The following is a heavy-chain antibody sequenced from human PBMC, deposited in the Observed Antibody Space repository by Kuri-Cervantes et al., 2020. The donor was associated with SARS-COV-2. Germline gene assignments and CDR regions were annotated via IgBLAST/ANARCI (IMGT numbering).Heavy chain of an antibody. CDR2: INSDGSST. D-gene: IGHD6-19*01. CDR1: GFTFGSYW. V-gene: IGHV3-74*01. J-gene: IGHJ5*02. Sequence: GESLKITCAASGFTFGSYWMHWVRQAPGKGLVWVSRINSDGSSTSYADSVKGRFTISRDNAKNTLYLQMNSLRAEDTAVYYCARAGAKGGWYDWFDPWGQGTLVTVSS. CDR3: ARAGAKGGWYDWFDP.